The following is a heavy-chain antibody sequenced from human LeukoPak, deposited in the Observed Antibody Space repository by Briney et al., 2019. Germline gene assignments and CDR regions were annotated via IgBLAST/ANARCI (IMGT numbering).Heavy chain of an antibody. CDR1: GGSFSGYY. D-gene: IGHD3-22*01. CDR2: INHSGST. Sequence: SETLSLTCAVYGGSFSGYYWSWIRQPPGKGLEWIGEINHSGSTNYNPSLKSRVTISVDTSKNQFSLKLSSVTAADTAMYYCARGKRITMIVVVISRGAFDIGGKGKRVTASS. J-gene: IGHJ3*02. V-gene: IGHV4-34*01. CDR3: ARGKRITMIVVVISRGAFDI.